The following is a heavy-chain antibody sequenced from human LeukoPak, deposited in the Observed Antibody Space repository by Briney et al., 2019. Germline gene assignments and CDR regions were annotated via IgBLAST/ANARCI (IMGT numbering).Heavy chain of an antibody. CDR3: AKSYCSSTSCYVDYYYYMDV. J-gene: IGHJ6*03. Sequence: GGSLRLSCAASGFTFSSYAMSWVRQAPGKGLEWVSAISGSGGSTYYADSVKGRLTISRDNSKNTLYLQMHSLRAEDTAVYYCAKSYCSSTSCYVDYYYYMDVWGKGTTVTVSS. V-gene: IGHV3-23*01. CDR1: GFTFSSYA. D-gene: IGHD2-2*01. CDR2: ISGSGGST.